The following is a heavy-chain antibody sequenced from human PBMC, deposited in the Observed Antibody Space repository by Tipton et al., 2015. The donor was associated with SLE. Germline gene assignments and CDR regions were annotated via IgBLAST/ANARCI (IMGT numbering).Heavy chain of an antibody. CDR1: GFAFDTYG. J-gene: IGHJ4*02. Sequence: SLRLSCSGSGFAFDTYGLHWVRQPPGKGLEFVSAISPEGSGTYYIDSVRGRFTISRDNSKNSLYLQMDSLRAEDTAVYYCTRDRGGADVGDYWGQGTLVTVSS. CDR2: ISPEGSGT. CDR3: TRDRGGADVGDY. V-gene: IGHV3-64*04. D-gene: IGHD4/OR15-4a*01.